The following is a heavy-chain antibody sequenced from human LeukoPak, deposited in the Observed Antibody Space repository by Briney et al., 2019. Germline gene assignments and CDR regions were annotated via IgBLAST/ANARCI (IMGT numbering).Heavy chain of an antibody. Sequence: GRSLRLSCAASGFTFSSFSMHWVRQAPGQGLEWLAVILYDGSTQYYADSVRGRFTASRDNSKDTLYLQMTSLRVEDTAVYYCARVDCRSTSCSPFDYWGQGTLVTVSS. J-gene: IGHJ4*02. D-gene: IGHD2-2*01. V-gene: IGHV3-30*04. CDR1: GFTFSSFS. CDR3: ARVDCRSTSCSPFDY. CDR2: ILYDGSTQ.